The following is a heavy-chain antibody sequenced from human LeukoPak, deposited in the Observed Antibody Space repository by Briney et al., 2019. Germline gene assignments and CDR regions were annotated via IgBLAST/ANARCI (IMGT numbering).Heavy chain of an antibody. CDR1: GFTFSSYG. Sequence: PGGSLRLSCAASGFTFSSYGMHWVRQAPGKGLEWVAVISYDGSNKYYADSVKGRFTISRDNSKNTLYLQMNSLRAEDTAVYYCTRSVVTTADFDYWGQGTLVTVSS. J-gene: IGHJ4*02. V-gene: IGHV3-30*03. CDR2: ISYDGSNK. CDR3: TRSVVTTADFDY. D-gene: IGHD2-21*02.